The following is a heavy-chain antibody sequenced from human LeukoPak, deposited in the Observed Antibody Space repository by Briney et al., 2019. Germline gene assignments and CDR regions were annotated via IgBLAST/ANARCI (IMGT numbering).Heavy chain of an antibody. CDR2: INHSGST. V-gene: IGHV4-34*01. D-gene: IGHD4-23*01. Sequence: KPSETLSLTCAVYGGSFSGYYWSWIRQPPGKGLEWIGEINHSGSTNYNPSLKSRVTISVDTSKNQFSLKLSSVTAADTAVYYCARSVGGNDYWGQGTLVTVSS. CDR1: GGSFSGYY. J-gene: IGHJ4*02. CDR3: ARSVGGNDY.